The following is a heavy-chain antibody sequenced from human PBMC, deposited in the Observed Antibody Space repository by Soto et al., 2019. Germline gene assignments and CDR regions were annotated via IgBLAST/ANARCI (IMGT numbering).Heavy chain of an antibody. CDR1: GYSFTSYW. D-gene: IGHD6-6*01. Sequence: PGESLKISCKGSGYSFTSYWIGWVRQMPGKGLEWMGIIYPGDSDTRYSPSFQGQVTISADKSISTAYLQWSSLKASDTAMYYCASLEESVAARRAGFQHWGQGTLVTVS. V-gene: IGHV5-51*01. CDR3: ASLEESVAARRAGFQH. J-gene: IGHJ1*01. CDR2: IYPGDSDT.